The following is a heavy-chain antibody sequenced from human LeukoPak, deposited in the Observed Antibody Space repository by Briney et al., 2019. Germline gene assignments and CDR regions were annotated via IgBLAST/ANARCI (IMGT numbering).Heavy chain of an antibody. V-gene: IGHV4-59*01. CDR2: IYYSGST. D-gene: IGHD6-19*01. CDR3: ASGYSSGWYDY. Sequence: SETLSLTCTVSGVSISSYYWSWIRQPPGKGLEWIGYIYYSGSTNYNPSLKSRVTISVDTSKNQFSLKLSSVTAADTAVYYCASGYSSGWYDYWGQGTLVTVSS. CDR1: GVSISSYY. J-gene: IGHJ4*02.